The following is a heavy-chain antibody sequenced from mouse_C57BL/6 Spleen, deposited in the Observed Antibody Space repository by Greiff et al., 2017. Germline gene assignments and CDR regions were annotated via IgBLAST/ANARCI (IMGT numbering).Heavy chain of an antibody. CDR1: GYAFSSYW. Sequence: QVQLQQSGAELVKPGASVTISCKASGYAFSSYWMNWVKQRPGQGLEWIGPIYPGDGDTNYNGKFKGKATLTADKSSSTAYLQHSSLTSEDSAVYFCARYDYDGGDYWGQGTTLSVSS. CDR3: ARYDYDGGDY. D-gene: IGHD2-4*01. J-gene: IGHJ2*01. CDR2: IYPGDGDT. V-gene: IGHV1-80*01.